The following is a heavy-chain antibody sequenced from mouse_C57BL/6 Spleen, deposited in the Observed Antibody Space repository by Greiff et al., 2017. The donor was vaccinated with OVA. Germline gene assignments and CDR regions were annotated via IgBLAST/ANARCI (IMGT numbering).Heavy chain of an antibody. CDR2: IDPSDSYT. V-gene: IGHV1-59*01. CDR1: GYTFTSYW. Sequence: QVQLQQPGAELVRPGTSVKLSCKASGYTFTSYWMHWVKQRPGQGLECIGVIDPSDSYTNYNQKFKGKATLTVDTSSSTAYMQLSSLTSEDSAVYYCARSGDWYFDVWGTGTTVTVSS. CDR3: ARSGDWYFDV. J-gene: IGHJ1*03. D-gene: IGHD3-2*02.